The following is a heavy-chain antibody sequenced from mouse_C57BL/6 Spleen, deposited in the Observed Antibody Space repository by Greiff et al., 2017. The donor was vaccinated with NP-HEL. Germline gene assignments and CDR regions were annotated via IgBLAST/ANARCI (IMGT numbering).Heavy chain of an antibody. CDR2: IYPGDGDT. CDR3: ARDYDHEPGVAY. CDR1: GYAFSSSW. Sequence: VQLVESGPELVKPGASVKISCKASGYAFSSSWMNWVKQRPGKGLEWIGRIYPGDGDTNYNGKFKGKATLTADKSSSTAYMQLSSLTSEDSAVYFCARDYDHEPGVAYWGQGTLVTVSA. J-gene: IGHJ3*01. D-gene: IGHD2-4*01. V-gene: IGHV1-82*01.